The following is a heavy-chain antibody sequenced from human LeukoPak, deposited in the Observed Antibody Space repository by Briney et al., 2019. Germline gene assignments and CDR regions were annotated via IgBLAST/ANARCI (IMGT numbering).Heavy chain of an antibody. CDR2: MNPNSGNT. Sequence: PSVKVSCKASGYTFTSYDINWVRQATGQGLEWMGWMNPNSGNTGYAQMFQGRVTITRNTSISTAYMELSSLRSEDTAVYYCARRSRAMAFYYYYYYMDVWGKGTTVTVSS. CDR3: ARRSRAMAFYYYYYYMDV. CDR1: GYTFTSYD. V-gene: IGHV1-8*03. D-gene: IGHD5-18*01. J-gene: IGHJ6*03.